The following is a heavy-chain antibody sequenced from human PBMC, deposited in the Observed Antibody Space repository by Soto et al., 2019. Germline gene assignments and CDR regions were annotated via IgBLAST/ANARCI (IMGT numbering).Heavy chain of an antibody. CDR2: IAIGSGDT. V-gene: IGHV1-58*01. CDR1: GFTFSSSA. CDR3: AAKWFGELDY. J-gene: IGHJ4*02. Sequence: QVQLVQSGPEVRKPGTSVKVSCKASGFTFSSSAVQWVRQARGQRLEWIGWIAIGSGDTDYAQNFQERVTITRDMSTSTVYMDLRSLRSEDTAVYFCAAKWFGELDYWGQGTLVTVSS. D-gene: IGHD3-10*01.